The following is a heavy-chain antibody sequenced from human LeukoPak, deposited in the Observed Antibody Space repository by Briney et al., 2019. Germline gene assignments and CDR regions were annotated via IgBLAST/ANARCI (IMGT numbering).Heavy chain of an antibody. CDR1: AFTFSNYA. CDR2: ISSNGDDT. Sequence: GGSLSLSCAASAFTFSNYALQWVRQAPGEGLEYVSAISSNGDDTFYANSMKGKFTISRDNSKNTLYLQMGRLRAEDMAVYYCVRVGNYREFDYWGQGTLVTVSS. J-gene: IGHJ4*02. V-gene: IGHV3-64*01. CDR3: VRVGNYREFDY. D-gene: IGHD1-7*01.